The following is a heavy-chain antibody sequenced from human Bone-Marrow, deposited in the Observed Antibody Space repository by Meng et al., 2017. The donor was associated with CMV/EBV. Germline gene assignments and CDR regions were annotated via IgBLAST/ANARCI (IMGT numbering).Heavy chain of an antibody. V-gene: IGHV3-15*01. J-gene: IGHJ3*02. CDR2: IKSKTDGGTT. CDR1: GFTFSNAW. CDR3: TKDRRITIFGVVPDAFDI. Sequence: GGSLRLSCAASGFTFSNAWMSWVRQAPGKGLEWVGRIKSKTDGGTTDYAAPVKGRFTISRDDSKNTLYLQMNSLKTEDTAVYYCTKDRRITIFGVVPDAFDIWGQGTMVTF. D-gene: IGHD3-3*01.